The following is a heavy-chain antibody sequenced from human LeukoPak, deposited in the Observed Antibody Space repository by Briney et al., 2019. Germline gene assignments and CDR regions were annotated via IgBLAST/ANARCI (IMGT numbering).Heavy chain of an antibody. V-gene: IGHV1-8*02. J-gene: IGHJ4*02. Sequence: GASVKVSCKASGYTFTGYYMHWVRQAPGQGLEWMGWINPNSGNTGYAQKFQGRVTMTRNTSISTAYMELSSLRSEDTAVYYCARSEWLVDWGQGTLVTVSS. CDR3: ARSEWLVD. D-gene: IGHD6-19*01. CDR1: GYTFTGYY. CDR2: INPNSGNT.